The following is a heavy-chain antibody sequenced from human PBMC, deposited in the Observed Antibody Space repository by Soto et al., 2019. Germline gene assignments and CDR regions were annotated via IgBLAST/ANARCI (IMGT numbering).Heavy chain of an antibody. D-gene: IGHD1-1*01. Sequence: QVQLVQSGAEVKKPGASVKVSCKAPRYIFTAYFMHWVRQAPGQGPEWMGWINPNNGATHYGLSFQGRVTMTRDTSISTAYIELSSLRSDDTAVYYCASHDPGARFDPWGQGTLVIVSS. V-gene: IGHV1-2*02. CDR3: ASHDPGARFDP. J-gene: IGHJ5*02. CDR2: INPNNGAT. CDR1: RYIFTAYF.